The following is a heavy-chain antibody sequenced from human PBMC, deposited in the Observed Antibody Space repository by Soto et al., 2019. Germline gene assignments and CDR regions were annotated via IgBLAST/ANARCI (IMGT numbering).Heavy chain of an antibody. D-gene: IGHD2-2*01. CDR2: IYYSGST. Sequence: SETLSLTCTVSGGSISSYYWSWIRQPPGKGLEWIGYIYYSGSTNYNPSLKSRVTISVDTSKNQFSLKLSSVTAADTAVYYCARGLWYDIVVVPAAQTFDYWGQGTLVTSPQ. V-gene: IGHV4-59*12. CDR3: ARGLWYDIVVVPAAQTFDY. J-gene: IGHJ4*02. CDR1: GGSISSYY.